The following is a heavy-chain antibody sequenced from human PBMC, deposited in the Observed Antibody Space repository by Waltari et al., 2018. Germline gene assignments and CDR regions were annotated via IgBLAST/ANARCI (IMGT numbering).Heavy chain of an antibody. CDR1: GYNFIGYY. V-gene: IGHV1-2*02. CDR2: INPNTGGT. J-gene: IGHJ4*02. CDR3: ARQAARNVDY. Sequence: QVQLVQSGAEVQKPGASVNVSCKASGYNFIGYYIPWVRQAPGQGLEWMGWINPNTGGTKYAQKYQGRVTLTRDTSISTAYMELSSLGSDDMAVFYCARQAARNVDYWGQGTLVTVSS.